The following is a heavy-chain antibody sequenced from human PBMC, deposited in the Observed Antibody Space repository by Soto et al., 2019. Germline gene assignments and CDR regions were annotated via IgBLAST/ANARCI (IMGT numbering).Heavy chain of an antibody. V-gene: IGHV5-51*01. CDR3: ARSYYYDSSGYTPTREIED. CDR2: IYPGDSDT. CDR1: GYSFTSYW. Sequence: GESLKISCKGSGYSFTSYWIGWVRQMPGKGLEWMGIIYPGDSDTRYSPSFQGQVTISADKSISTAYLQWSSLKASDTAMYYCARSYYYDSSGYTPTREIEDWGQGTLVTVSS. D-gene: IGHD3-22*01. J-gene: IGHJ4*02.